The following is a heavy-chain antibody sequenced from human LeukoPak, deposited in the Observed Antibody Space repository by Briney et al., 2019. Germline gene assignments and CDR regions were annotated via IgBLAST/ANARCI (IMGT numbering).Heavy chain of an antibody. Sequence: ASVKVSCKASGGTFSSYAISWVRQAPGQGLEWMGRIIPILGIANYAQKFQGRVTITADKSTSTAYMELSSLRSEDTAVYYCARVGPYDSSGYPSNNYYYYGMDVWGQGTTVTVSS. CDR1: GGTFSSYA. CDR3: ARVGPYDSSGYPSNNYYYYGMDV. CDR2: IIPILGIA. D-gene: IGHD3-22*01. V-gene: IGHV1-69*04. J-gene: IGHJ6*02.